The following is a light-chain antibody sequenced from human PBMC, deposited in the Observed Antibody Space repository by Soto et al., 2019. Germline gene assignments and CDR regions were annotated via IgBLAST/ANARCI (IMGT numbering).Light chain of an antibody. CDR3: CSYAGSYTYV. Sequence: QLVLTQPRSVSGSPGQSVTISCTGTSGDVGNFISLSCYQLHPGKAPKLILFDVSRRPSGVPDRFSGSKSGNTASLTISGLLADDEADYYCCSYAGSYTYVFGVGTKLTVL. V-gene: IGLV2-11*01. CDR2: DVS. J-gene: IGLJ1*01. CDR1: SGDVGNFIS.